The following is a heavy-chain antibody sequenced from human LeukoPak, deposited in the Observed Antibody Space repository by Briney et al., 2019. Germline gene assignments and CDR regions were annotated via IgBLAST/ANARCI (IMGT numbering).Heavy chain of an antibody. Sequence: PGGSLRHSREVSGFNFNDYSMHWVRQAPGKGLEWVASITSTSRTIFYADSVQGRFIISRDNAKKTVSLEMNSLRGEDAALYYCARDRNYYYGSGSYDLKADYYGMDVWGQGTTVTVSS. D-gene: IGHD3-10*01. J-gene: IGHJ6*02. CDR2: ITSTSRTI. CDR3: ARDRNYYYGSGSYDLKADYYGMDV. V-gene: IGHV3-69-1*02. CDR1: GFNFNDYS.